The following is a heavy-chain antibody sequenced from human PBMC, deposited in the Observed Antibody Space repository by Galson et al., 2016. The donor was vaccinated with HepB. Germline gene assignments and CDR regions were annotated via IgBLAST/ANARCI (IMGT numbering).Heavy chain of an antibody. CDR2: ISGYNGNT. Sequence: SVKVSCKASGYTFSSYGITWVRQAPGQGLEWMGWISGYNGNTNYAQKLQGRVTMTRDTSTSTAYMELRSLRSDDTAVYYCARGWARGYFDYWGQGTLVTVSS. CDR3: ARGWARGYFDY. CDR1: GYTFSSYG. J-gene: IGHJ4*02. V-gene: IGHV1-18*01. D-gene: IGHD5-24*01.